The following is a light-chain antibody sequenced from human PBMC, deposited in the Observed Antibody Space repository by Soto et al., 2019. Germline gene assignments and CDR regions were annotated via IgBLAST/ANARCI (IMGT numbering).Light chain of an antibody. CDR2: LTS. CDR1: QSLLQSTGSTY. J-gene: IGKJ1*01. V-gene: IGKV2-28*01. Sequence: DIVMTQSPLSLPVTPGEPASISCRSSQSLLQSTGSTYLDWYLQKSGQSPQLLIYLTSIRASGVPDRFNGSGSGTDFTLKISKVEAEDVGVYYCMQALQTPPWTFGQGTKVEIK. CDR3: MQALQTPPWT.